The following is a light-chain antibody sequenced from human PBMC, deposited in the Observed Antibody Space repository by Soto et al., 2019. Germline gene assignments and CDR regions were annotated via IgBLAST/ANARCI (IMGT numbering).Light chain of an antibody. V-gene: IGKV3-20*01. Sequence: EIVLTQSPGTLSLSPGERATLSCRANQSVSSSYLAWYQQKPGQAPRLLIYGASSRATGIPDRFSGSGSGTDFTLTISRLEPEDFAVYYCQQYGSSLLFGGGTKVEIK. CDR3: QQYGSSLL. J-gene: IGKJ4*01. CDR1: QSVSSSY. CDR2: GAS.